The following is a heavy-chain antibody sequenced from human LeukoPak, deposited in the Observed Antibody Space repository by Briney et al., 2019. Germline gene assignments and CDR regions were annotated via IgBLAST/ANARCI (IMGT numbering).Heavy chain of an antibody. V-gene: IGHV4-39*07. CDR3: ARVIGGWYADY. J-gene: IGHJ4*02. Sequence: SETLSLTCTVSGGSIGSSSYYWGWIRQPPGKGLEWIGSIYYSGSTNYNPSLKSRVTISVDTSKNQFSLKLSSVTAADTAVYYCARVIGGWYADYWGQGTLVTVSS. CDR1: GGSIGSSSYY. D-gene: IGHD6-19*01. CDR2: IYYSGST.